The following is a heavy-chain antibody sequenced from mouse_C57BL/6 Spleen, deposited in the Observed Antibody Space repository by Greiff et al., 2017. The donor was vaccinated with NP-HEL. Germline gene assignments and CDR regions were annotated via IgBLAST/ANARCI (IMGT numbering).Heavy chain of an antibody. CDR2: IDPETGGT. D-gene: IGHD1-1*01. CDR3: TRSSGTVGAMDY. CDR1: GYTFTDYE. Sequence: QVQLQQSGAELVRPGASVTLSCKASGYTFTDYEMHWVKQTPVHGLEWIGAIDPETGGTAYNQKFKGKAILTADKSSSTAYMELRSLTSEDSAVYYCTRSSGTVGAMDYWGQGTSVTVSS. V-gene: IGHV1-15*01. J-gene: IGHJ4*01.